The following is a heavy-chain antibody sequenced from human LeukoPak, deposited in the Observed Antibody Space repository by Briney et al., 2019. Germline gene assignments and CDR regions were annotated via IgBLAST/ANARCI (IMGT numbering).Heavy chain of an antibody. CDR3: ARESDSSSWTPFDY. Sequence: ASVKVSCKASGGTFSSYAISWVRQAPGQGLEWMGRINPNSGGTNYAQKFQGRVTMTRDTSISTAYMELSRLRSDDTAVYYCARESDSSSWTPFDYWGQGTLVTVSS. J-gene: IGHJ4*02. V-gene: IGHV1-2*06. CDR2: INPNSGGT. CDR1: GGTFSSYA. D-gene: IGHD6-13*01.